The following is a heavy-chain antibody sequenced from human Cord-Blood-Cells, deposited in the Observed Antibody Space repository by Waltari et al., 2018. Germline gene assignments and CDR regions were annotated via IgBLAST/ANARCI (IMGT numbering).Heavy chain of an antibody. CDR3: ARSYYGSGSYRTHAFDI. CDR2: IYHSGST. Sequence: QVQLQESGPGLVKPSGTLSLTCAVSGGSISSSNWWGWVRQPPGEGLEWIGEIYHSGSTNYSPDLKSRVTRSVDKSKNQFSLELGSVTAADTAVYYCARSYYGSGSYRTHAFDIWGQGTMVTVSS. J-gene: IGHJ3*02. CDR1: GGSISSSNW. V-gene: IGHV4-4*02. D-gene: IGHD3-10*01.